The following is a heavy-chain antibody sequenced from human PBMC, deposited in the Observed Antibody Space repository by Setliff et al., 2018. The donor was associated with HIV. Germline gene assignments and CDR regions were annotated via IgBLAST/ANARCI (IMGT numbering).Heavy chain of an antibody. J-gene: IGHJ4*02. CDR3: ARRQRKVGGGVALDY. D-gene: IGHD1-26*01. Sequence: GASVKVSCKASGGTLSSHAISWVRQAPGQRLEWMGWINAGNGNTKFSQKFQGRVTITRDTSASTAYMDLSSLRSEDTAVYYCARRQRKVGGGVALDYWGQGTLVTVSS. CDR2: INAGNGNT. V-gene: IGHV1-3*01. CDR1: GGTLSSHA.